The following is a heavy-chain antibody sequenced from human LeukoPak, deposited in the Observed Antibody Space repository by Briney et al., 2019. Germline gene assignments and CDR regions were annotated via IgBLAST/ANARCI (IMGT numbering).Heavy chain of an antibody. D-gene: IGHD5-18*01. CDR3: ARYSYGGYHFDY. J-gene: IGHJ4*02. CDR1: GDSISNYY. Sequence: SETLSHTCSVSGDSISNYYWSWIRQSPGKGLEWIGYIYYTGSTNYNPSLKSRVTISLDTSKNQFSLKLTSVTAADTAVYYCARYSYGGYHFDYWGRGTRVTVSS. CDR2: IYYTGST. V-gene: IGHV4-59*08.